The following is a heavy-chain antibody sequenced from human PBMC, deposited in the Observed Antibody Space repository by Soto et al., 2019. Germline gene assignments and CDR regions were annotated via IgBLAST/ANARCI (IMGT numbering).Heavy chain of an antibody. V-gene: IGHV3-21*04. CDR1: GFTFTRYS. CDR3: ARIAVRTSYSGMDV. Sequence: GGSLRLSCAASGFTFTRYSMNWVRQAPGKGLEWVSSISSTTSYIYYGDSMKGRFTISRDNAKNSLYLEMSSLRAEDTAVYFCARIAVRTSYSGMDVWGQGTTVTVSS. J-gene: IGHJ6*02. D-gene: IGHD6-6*01. CDR2: ISSTTSYI.